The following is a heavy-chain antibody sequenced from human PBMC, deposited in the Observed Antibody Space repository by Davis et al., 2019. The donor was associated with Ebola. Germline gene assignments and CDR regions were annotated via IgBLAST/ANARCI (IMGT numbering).Heavy chain of an antibody. Sequence: GESLKISCSVSGFMFSSYTMHWVRQAPGKGLVWVSRINSDGSSTSYADSVKGRFTISRDNAKNTLYLQMNSLRAEDTAVYYCARAGYCTNGVCYWCVDSSCPPGTAADYYGMDVWGQGTTVTVSS. D-gene: IGHD2-8*01. CDR3: ARAGYCTNGVCYWCVDSSCPPGTAADYYGMDV. V-gene: IGHV3-74*01. J-gene: IGHJ6*02. CDR1: GFMFSSYT. CDR2: INSDGSST.